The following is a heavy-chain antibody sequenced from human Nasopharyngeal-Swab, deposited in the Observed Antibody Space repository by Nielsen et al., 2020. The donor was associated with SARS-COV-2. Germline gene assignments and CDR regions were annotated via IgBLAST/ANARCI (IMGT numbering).Heavy chain of an antibody. D-gene: IGHD6-13*01. Sequence: GESLKISCAASGFTVSSNYMSWVRQAPGKGLEWVSVIYSGSSTYYADSVKGRFTISRDNSKNTLYLQMNSLRAEDTAVYYCARDLTAAGGYQYYGMDVWGQGTTVTVSS. CDR2: IYSGSST. V-gene: IGHV3-53*01. J-gene: IGHJ6*02. CDR3: ARDLTAAGGYQYYGMDV. CDR1: GFTVSSNY.